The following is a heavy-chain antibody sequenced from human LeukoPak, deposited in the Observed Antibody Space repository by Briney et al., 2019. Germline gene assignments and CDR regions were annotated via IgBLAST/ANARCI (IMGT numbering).Heavy chain of an antibody. Sequence: GASVKVSCKASGYVFTAYYMYWVRQAPGQGLEWMGWMNPNSGNTDFEQKFQGRVTMTRNTSIDTAYMELSSLRSEDTAVYYCARGKRSIMAREGHLYYYYVMDVWGQGTTVTVSS. D-gene: IGHD3-10*01. J-gene: IGHJ6*02. CDR2: MNPNSGNT. CDR1: GYVFTAYY. CDR3: ARGKRSIMAREGHLYYYYVMDV. V-gene: IGHV1-8*02.